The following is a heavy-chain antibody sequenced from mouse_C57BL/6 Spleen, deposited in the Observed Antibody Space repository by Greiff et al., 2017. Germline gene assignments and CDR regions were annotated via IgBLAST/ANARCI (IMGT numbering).Heavy chain of an antibody. CDR1: GYTFTSYG. CDR2: IYPRSGNT. J-gene: IGHJ1*03. CDR3: ARASLITTVRYFDV. Sequence: QVQLKESGAELARPGASVKLSCKASGYTFTSYGISWVKQRTGQGLEWIGEIYPRSGNTYYNEKFKGKATLTADKSSSTAYMELRVLTSDDSAVYCCARASLITTVRYFDVWGTGTTVTVSS. D-gene: IGHD1-1*01. V-gene: IGHV1-81*01.